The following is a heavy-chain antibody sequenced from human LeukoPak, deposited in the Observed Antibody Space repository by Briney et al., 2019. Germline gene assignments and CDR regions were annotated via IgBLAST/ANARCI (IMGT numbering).Heavy chain of an antibody. CDR2: IIPIFGTA. J-gene: IGHJ5*02. Sequence: ASVKVSCKASGGTFSSYAISWVRQAPGQGLEWMGGIIPIFGTANYAQKFQGRVTITADESTSTAYMELSSLRSEDTAVYYCARGLEPAAGDWWFDPWDQGTLVTVSS. D-gene: IGHD2-2*01. CDR1: GGTFSSYA. CDR3: ARGLEPAAGDWWFDP. V-gene: IGHV1-69*13.